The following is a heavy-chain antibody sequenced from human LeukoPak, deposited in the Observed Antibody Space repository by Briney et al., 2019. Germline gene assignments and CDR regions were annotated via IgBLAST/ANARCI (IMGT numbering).Heavy chain of an antibody. Sequence: SETLSLTCTVSGGSISSYYWSWIRQPPGKGLEWIGYIYYSGSTNYNPSLKSRVTISVDTSKNQFSLKLSSVTAADTAVYYCARHPYSSGWYKMFDYWGQGTLVTVSP. V-gene: IGHV4-59*08. D-gene: IGHD6-19*01. CDR2: IYYSGST. CDR3: ARHPYSSGWYKMFDY. CDR1: GGSISSYY. J-gene: IGHJ4*02.